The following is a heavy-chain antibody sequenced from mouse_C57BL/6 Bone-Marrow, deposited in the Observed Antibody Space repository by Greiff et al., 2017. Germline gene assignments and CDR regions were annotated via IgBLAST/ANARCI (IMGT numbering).Heavy chain of an antibody. Sequence: QVTLKVSGPGILQPSQTLSLTCSFSGFSLSTFGMGVGWIRQPSGKGLEWLAHIWWADDKYYNPALKSRLTISKDSSKDQVFLKSANVDTAYTATYCCARINYGSSLDYWGQGTTLTVSA. CDR1: GFSLSTFGMG. D-gene: IGHD1-1*01. J-gene: IGHJ2*01. CDR3: ARINYGSSLDY. V-gene: IGHV8-8*01. CDR2: IWWADDK.